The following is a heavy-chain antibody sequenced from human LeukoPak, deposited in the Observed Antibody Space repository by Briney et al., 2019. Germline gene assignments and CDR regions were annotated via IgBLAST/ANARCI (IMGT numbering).Heavy chain of an antibody. D-gene: IGHD6-13*01. Sequence: SETLSLTCAVYGGSFSGYYWSWIRQPPGKGLEWIGEIKHSGSTNYNPSLKSRVTISVDTSKNQFSLKLSSVTAADTAVYYCARVRGYSSSWYPGWFDPWGQGTLVTVSS. CDR1: GGSFSGYY. CDR2: IKHSGST. V-gene: IGHV4-34*01. J-gene: IGHJ5*02. CDR3: ARVRGYSSSWYPGWFDP.